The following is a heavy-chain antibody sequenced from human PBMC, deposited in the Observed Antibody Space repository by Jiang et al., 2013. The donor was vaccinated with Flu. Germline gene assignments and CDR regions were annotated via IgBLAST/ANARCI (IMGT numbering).Heavy chain of an antibody. D-gene: IGHD2-15*01. CDR2: IYYTGGA. CDR1: GGSISRYY. CDR3: ARLYCSGGSCCEDY. V-gene: IGHV4-59*01. Sequence: GPGLVKPSETLSLTCSVSGGSISRYYWSWIRQPPGKGLEWLGYIYYTGGAVYNPSLNSRVSISVDTSKNQFSLRLNSVTAADTAVYYCARLYCSGGSCCEDYWGQVTLVAVSS. J-gene: IGHJ4*02.